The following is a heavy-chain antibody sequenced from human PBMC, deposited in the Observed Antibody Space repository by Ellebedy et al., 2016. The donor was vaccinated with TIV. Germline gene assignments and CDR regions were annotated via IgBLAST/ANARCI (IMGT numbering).Heavy chain of an antibody. CDR3: ARNSLCDY. CDR1: GFTFDDYA. Sequence: SLKISCAASGFTFDDYAMHWVRQAPGKGLEWVSGISWNSGSIGYADSVKGRFTISRDNAKNSLYLQMNSLRAEDTALYYCARNSLCDYWGQGTLVTVSS. D-gene: IGHD2-2*01. CDR2: ISWNSGSI. V-gene: IGHV3-9*01. J-gene: IGHJ4*02.